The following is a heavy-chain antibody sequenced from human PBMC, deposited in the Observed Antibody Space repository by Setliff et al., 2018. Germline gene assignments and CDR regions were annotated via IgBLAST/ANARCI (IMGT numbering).Heavy chain of an antibody. D-gene: IGHD6-13*01. J-gene: IGHJ4*02. CDR1: GASISSSSYY. V-gene: IGHV4-39*07. CDR2: IFYGGST. CDR3: ARFAGSSWVDY. Sequence: PSETLSLTCTVSGASISSSSYYWAWIRQPPGRGLELIGSIFYGGSTYYNPSLKSRVTISIDASKNQFSLKLDSVTAADTAVYYCARFAGSSWVDYWGQGTLVTVSS.